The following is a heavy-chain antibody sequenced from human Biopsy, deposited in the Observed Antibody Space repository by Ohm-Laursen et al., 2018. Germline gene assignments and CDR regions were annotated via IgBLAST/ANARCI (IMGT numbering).Heavy chain of an antibody. J-gene: IGHJ4*03. CDR3: ARGQALKSFDY. CDR1: GYSISSGYY. V-gene: IGHV4-38-2*02. Sequence: TLSLTCPVSGYSISSGYYWGWIRQPPGKGLEWIGSIYHSGSTYYNPSLKSRVTISVDTSKNQFSLKLSSVTAADTAGYYCARGQALKSFDYWGPGTTVFVSS. CDR2: IYHSGST.